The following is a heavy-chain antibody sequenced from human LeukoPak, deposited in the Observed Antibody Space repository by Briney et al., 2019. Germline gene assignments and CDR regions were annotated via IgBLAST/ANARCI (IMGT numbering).Heavy chain of an antibody. D-gene: IGHD6-13*01. Sequence: GGSLRLSCAASGFTFSSYGMHWVRQAPGKGLERVAVISYDGSNKYYADSVKGRFTISRDNSKNTLYLQMNSLRAEDTAVYYCAKGLGSWYGGGHYYGMDVWGQGTTVTVSS. CDR2: ISYDGSNK. J-gene: IGHJ6*02. CDR3: AKGLGSWYGGGHYYGMDV. CDR1: GFTFSSYG. V-gene: IGHV3-30*18.